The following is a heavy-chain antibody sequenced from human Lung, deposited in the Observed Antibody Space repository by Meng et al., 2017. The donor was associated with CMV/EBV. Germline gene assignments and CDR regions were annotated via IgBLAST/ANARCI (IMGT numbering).Heavy chain of an antibody. J-gene: IGHJ4*02. V-gene: IGHV3-7*01. CDR1: GFTFSSYW. Sequence: GGSLRLXCAASGFTFSSYWMSGVPQAPGKGLEWVANIKQDGSEIYFVDSVKGRFTISRDNAKNSLYLQMNSLRAEDTAVYYCARGEWQQLVEYFFDYWGQGTLVTVSS. CDR3: ARGEWQQLVEYFFDY. D-gene: IGHD6-13*01. CDR2: IKQDGSEI.